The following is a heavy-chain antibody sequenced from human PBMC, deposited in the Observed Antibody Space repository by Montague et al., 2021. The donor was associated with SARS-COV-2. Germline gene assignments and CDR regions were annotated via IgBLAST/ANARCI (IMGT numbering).Heavy chain of an antibody. CDR3: ARSRGAVAGFYYYYGMDV. CDR1: GFSLSTSGVG. D-gene: IGHD6-19*01. CDR2: IYWDDDK. J-gene: IGHJ6*02. V-gene: IGHV2-5*02. Sequence: PALVKPTQTLTLTCTFSGFSLSTSGVGVGWIRQPPGKALEWLALIYWDDDKRYSPSLKSRLTITKDTSKNQVVLTMTNMDPVDTATYYCARSRGAVAGFYYYYGMDVWGQGTTVTVSS.